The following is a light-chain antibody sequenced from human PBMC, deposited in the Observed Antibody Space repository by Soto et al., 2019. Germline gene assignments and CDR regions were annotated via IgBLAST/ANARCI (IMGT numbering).Light chain of an antibody. V-gene: IGKV1-27*01. Sequence: DIQLTQSPSSLSASVGDRVTITCRASQGIGNNLAWYQQKPGKVPTNLIYDASTLQSGVPSRFSSSGSWANFTLTISSLQPDDDATYYCQKYYTAPETFGQGTKVEIK. CDR3: QKYYTAPET. CDR1: QGIGNN. CDR2: DAS. J-gene: IGKJ1*01.